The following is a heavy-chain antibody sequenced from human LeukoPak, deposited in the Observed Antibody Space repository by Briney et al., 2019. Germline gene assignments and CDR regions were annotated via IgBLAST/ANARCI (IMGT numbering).Heavy chain of an antibody. D-gene: IGHD6-6*01. CDR1: GGSISSYY. J-gene: IGHJ4*02. CDR2: IYYNGST. Sequence: SETLSLACTVSGGSISSYYWSWIRQPPEKGLEWIGYIYYNGSTNYKPSLKSRVTISVDTSKNQFSLKLSSVTAADTAVYYCARRIHGRSRSYIDYWGQGTLVTVSS. CDR3: ARRIHGRSRSYIDY. V-gene: IGHV4-59*08.